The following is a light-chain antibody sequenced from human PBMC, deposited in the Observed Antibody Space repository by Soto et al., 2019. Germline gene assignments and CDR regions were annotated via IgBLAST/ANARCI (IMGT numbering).Light chain of an antibody. V-gene: IGLV1-44*01. CDR2: GNN. Sequence: QSVLTQPPSASGTPGQRVTISCSGSSSNIGSNNVNWYQQLPGTAPKLLIHGNNQRPSGVPDRFSGSKSGTSASLVISGLQSEDEADYYCAVWDDRLNGVVFGGGTKLTVL. CDR1: SSNIGSNN. J-gene: IGLJ3*02. CDR3: AVWDDRLNGVV.